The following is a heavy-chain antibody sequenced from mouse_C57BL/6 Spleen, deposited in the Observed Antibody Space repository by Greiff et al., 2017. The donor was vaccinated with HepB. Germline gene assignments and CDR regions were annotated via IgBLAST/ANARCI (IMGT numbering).Heavy chain of an antibody. CDR3: AREDSNLY. V-gene: IGHV1-4*01. CDR2: INPSSGYT. J-gene: IGHJ3*01. D-gene: IGHD2-5*01. Sequence: VQLQQSGAELARPGASVKMSCKASGYTFTSYTMHWVKQRPGQGLEWIGYINPSSGYTKYNQKFKDKATLTADTSSSTAYMQLSSLTYEDSAVYYCAREDSNLYWGQGTLVTVSA. CDR1: GYTFTSYT.